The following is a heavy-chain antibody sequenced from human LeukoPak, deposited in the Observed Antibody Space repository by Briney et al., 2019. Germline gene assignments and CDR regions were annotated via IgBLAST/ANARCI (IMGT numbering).Heavy chain of an antibody. V-gene: IGHV3-23*01. CDR2: IRGSGGST. J-gene: IGHJ1*01. Sequence: GGSLRLSCAASGFTFSSYAMSWVRQAPGKGLEWVSAIRGSGGSTYYADSVKGRFTISRDNSKNTLYLHMNSLRVEDTAVYYCAKADSSGCLGYFQHWGQGTLMTVSS. CDR1: GFTFSSYA. CDR3: AKADSSGCLGYFQH. D-gene: IGHD6-19*01.